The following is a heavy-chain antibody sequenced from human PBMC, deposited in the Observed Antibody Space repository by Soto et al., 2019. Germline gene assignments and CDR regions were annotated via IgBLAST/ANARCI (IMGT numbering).Heavy chain of an antibody. D-gene: IGHD1-1*01. CDR2: IYYSGTT. CDR3: AGHGNGATPE. CDR1: SGSIINYY. V-gene: IGHV4-59*08. Sequence: QVQLQESGPGLVKPSETLSLTCTVSSGSIINYYWSWIRQPPGKGLEWIGYIYYSGTTWYNPSLKGRVIISGGHSKNQFSLNLNSVAAPDPAVYYWAGHGNGATPEGGQGTLVTVSS. J-gene: IGHJ4*02.